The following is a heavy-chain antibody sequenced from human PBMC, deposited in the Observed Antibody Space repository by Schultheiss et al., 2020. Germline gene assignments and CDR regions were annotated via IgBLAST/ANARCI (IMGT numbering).Heavy chain of an antibody. CDR3: AATYGDYSVKFDY. D-gene: IGHD4-17*01. V-gene: IGHV3-30*02. Sequence: WGSMRLACAASGFTFSSYGMHWVRQAPGKGLEWVAVIWYDGSNKYYADSVKGRFTISRDNSKNTLYLQMNSLRAEDTAVYYCAATYGDYSVKFDYWGQGTLVTVAS. CDR2: IWYDGSNK. CDR1: GFTFSSYG. J-gene: IGHJ4*02.